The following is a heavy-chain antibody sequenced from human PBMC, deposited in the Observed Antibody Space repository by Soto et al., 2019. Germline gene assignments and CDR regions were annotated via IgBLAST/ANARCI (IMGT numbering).Heavy chain of an antibody. CDR2: INHSGST. CDR1: GGSFSGYY. V-gene: IGHV4-34*01. Sequence: SETLSLTCAAYGGSFSGYYWSWIRQPPGKGLEWIGEINHSGSTNYNPSLKSRVTISVDTSKNQFSLKLSSVTAADTAVYYCARDTQLYQLLFRGLAPWGQGTLVTVSS. J-gene: IGHJ5*02. D-gene: IGHD2-2*01. CDR3: ARDTQLYQLLFRGLAP.